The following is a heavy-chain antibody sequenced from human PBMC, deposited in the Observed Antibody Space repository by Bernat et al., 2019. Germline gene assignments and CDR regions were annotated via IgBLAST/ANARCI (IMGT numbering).Heavy chain of an antibody. CDR3: VMGWNGDA. V-gene: IGHV3-30*02. CDR2: ISSDGANK. Sequence: QVQLVESGGGVVQPGGSLRLSCAASGFTFTSYAMHWVRQAPGKGLEWVAFISSDGANKNNADSVKGRFTVSRDNSDNTLYLRMNSLRPGDTALYYCVMGWNGDAWGRGTLVTVSS. D-gene: IGHD1-1*01. J-gene: IGHJ5*01. CDR1: GFTFTSYA.